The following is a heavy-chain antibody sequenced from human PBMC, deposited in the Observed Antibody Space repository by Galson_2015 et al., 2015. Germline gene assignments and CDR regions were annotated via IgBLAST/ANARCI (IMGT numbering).Heavy chain of an antibody. CDR3: TREGAFGDYGSGGFDY. D-gene: IGHD4-17*01. CDR1: GFTFSNYW. V-gene: IGHV3-74*01. J-gene: IGHJ4*02. CDR2: MNGDGSSI. Sequence: SLRLSCAASGFTFSNYWMHWVRQVPGKGLVWVSRMNGDGSSINYADSVKGRFTISRDNAKNTLYLQMSGLRAEDTAVYSYTREGAFGDYGSGGFDYWGQGTLVTVSS.